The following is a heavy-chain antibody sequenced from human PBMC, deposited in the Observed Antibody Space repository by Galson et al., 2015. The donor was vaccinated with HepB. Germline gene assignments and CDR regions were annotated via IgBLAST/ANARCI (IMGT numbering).Heavy chain of an antibody. Sequence: SLRLSCAASGFTFSNAWMSWVRQAPGKGLEWVGRIKSKTDGGTTDYAAPVKGRFTISRDDSKNTLYLQMNSLKTEDTAVYYCTTGVKAAAGNRHYYYGMDVWGQGTTVTVSS. J-gene: IGHJ6*02. D-gene: IGHD6-13*01. V-gene: IGHV3-15*01. CDR1: GFTFSNAW. CDR3: TTGVKAAAGNRHYYYGMDV. CDR2: IKSKTDGGTT.